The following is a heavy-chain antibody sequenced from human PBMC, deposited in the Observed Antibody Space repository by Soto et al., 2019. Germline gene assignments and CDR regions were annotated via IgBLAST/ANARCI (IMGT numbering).Heavy chain of an antibody. J-gene: IGHJ4*02. CDR2: ISGSGGST. CDR3: ARSGRGYSSGWHLDY. Sequence: EVQLLEPGGGLVQPGGSLRLSCAASGFTFSSYAMSWVRQAPGKGLEWVSAISGSGGSTYYADSVKGRFTISRDNSKNTLYLQMNSLRAEDTAVYYCARSGRGYSSGWHLDYWGQGTLVTVSS. CDR1: GFTFSSYA. D-gene: IGHD6-19*01. V-gene: IGHV3-23*01.